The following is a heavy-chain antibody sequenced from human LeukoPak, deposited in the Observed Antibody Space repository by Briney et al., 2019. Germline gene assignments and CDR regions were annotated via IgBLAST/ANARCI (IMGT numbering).Heavy chain of an antibody. CDR3: ARQVLRYSSSWYRYYFDY. Sequence: SETLSLTCTVSGGSISSYYWSWIRQPPGTGLEWIGYIYYSGSTNYNPSLKSRVTISVDTSKNQFSLKLSSVTAADTAVYYCARQVLRYSSSWYRYYFDYWGQGTLVTVSS. CDR2: IYYSGST. D-gene: IGHD6-13*01. J-gene: IGHJ4*02. V-gene: IGHV4-59*08. CDR1: GGSISSYY.